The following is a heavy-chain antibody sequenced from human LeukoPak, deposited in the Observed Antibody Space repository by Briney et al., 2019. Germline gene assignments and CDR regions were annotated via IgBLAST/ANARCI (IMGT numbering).Heavy chain of an antibody. Sequence: GESLKISCKGSGYSFTSYWIGWVRQMPGKGLEWMWIIFPDDSDTRYSPSFQGQVTTSADKSISTAYLQWSSLKASDTAMYYCARLEVVVPATFLNYYYMDVWGKGTTVTVSS. CDR1: GYSFTSYW. CDR3: ARLEVVVPATFLNYYYMDV. J-gene: IGHJ6*03. CDR2: IFPDDSDT. V-gene: IGHV5-51*01. D-gene: IGHD2-15*01.